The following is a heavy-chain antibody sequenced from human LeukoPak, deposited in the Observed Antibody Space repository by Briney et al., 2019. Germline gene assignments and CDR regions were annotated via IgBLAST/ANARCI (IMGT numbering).Heavy chain of an antibody. D-gene: IGHD2-2*01. V-gene: IGHV1-2*02. CDR2: INPNSGST. CDR3: ARDGCSSTSCPPWNYYYYMDV. J-gene: IGHJ6*03. CDR1: GYTFTGYY. Sequence: ASVKVSCKASGYTFTGYYMHWVRQAPGQGLEWMGWINPNSGSTNYAQKFQGRVTMTRDTSISTAYMELSRLRSDDTAVYYCARDGCSSTSCPPWNYYYYMDVWGKGTTVTVSS.